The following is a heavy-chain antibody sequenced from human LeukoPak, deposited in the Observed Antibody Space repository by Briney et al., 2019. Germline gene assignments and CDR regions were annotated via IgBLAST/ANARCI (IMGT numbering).Heavy chain of an antibody. CDR3: AKDLGDYTGTFDP. Sequence: PGGSLRLSCVASGFTFSGYGMHWVRQAPGKGLEWVAFIRYDGSNKYYADSVKGRFTISRDNSKNTLYLQMNSLRAEDTAVYYCAKDLGDYTGTFDPWGQGTLVTVSS. V-gene: IGHV3-30*02. D-gene: IGHD4-17*01. J-gene: IGHJ5*02. CDR2: IRYDGSNK. CDR1: GFTFSGYG.